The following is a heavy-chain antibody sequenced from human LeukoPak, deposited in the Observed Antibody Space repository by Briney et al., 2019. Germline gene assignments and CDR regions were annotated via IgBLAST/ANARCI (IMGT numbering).Heavy chain of an antibody. J-gene: IGHJ4*02. CDR3: PRRAGDNWNYGGNFDS. CDR2: ISSKTNNYAT. V-gene: IGHV3-73*01. Sequence: GGSLRLSCAASGFTFSGSALHWVRQASGKGLEWIGRISSKTNNYATTYAASVTGRFTISREDAEHTAYLKMKSAKTEDMACYYGPRRAGDNWNYGGNFDSWGQGTLVTVSS. D-gene: IGHD1-7*01. CDR1: GFTFSGSA.